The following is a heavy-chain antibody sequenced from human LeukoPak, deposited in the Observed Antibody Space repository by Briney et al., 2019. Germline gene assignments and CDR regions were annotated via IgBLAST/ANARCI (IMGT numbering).Heavy chain of an antibody. CDR3: ARDPGIQLWLRYYYMDV. J-gene: IGHJ6*03. Sequence: GGSLRLSCAASGFTFSSYSMNWVRQAPGKGLEWVSYISSSSSNIYYADSVKGRFTITRDNAKNSLYLQMNSLRAEDTAVYYCARDPGIQLWLRYYYMDVWGKGTTVTVSS. V-gene: IGHV3-48*01. D-gene: IGHD5-18*01. CDR1: GFTFSSYS. CDR2: ISSSSSNI.